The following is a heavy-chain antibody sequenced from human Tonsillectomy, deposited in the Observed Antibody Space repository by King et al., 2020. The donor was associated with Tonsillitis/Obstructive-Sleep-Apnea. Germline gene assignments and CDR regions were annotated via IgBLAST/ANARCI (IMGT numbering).Heavy chain of an antibody. CDR3: ARHMAVVTPCDYFDY. D-gene: IGHD6-19*01. V-gene: IGHV4-39*01. Sequence: QLQESGPGLVKPSETLSLTCTVSGGSISSSSYYWGWIRQPPGQGLEWIGSIYYSGSTYYNPSLKSRVTISVDTSKNQFSLKLSSVTAADTAVYYCARHMAVVTPCDYFDYWGQGTLVTVSS. CDR1: GGSISSSSYY. CDR2: IYYSGST. J-gene: IGHJ4*02.